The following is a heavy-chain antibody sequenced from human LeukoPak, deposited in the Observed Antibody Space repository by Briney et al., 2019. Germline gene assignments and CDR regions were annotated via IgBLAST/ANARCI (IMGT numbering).Heavy chain of an antibody. D-gene: IGHD6-6*01. J-gene: IGHJ4*02. CDR2: ISWNSGSI. CDR3: AKDGHSSSYDYFDY. V-gene: IGHV3-9*01. Sequence: GGSLRLSCAASGFTFDDYAMHWVRQAPGKGLEWVSGISWNSGSIGYADSVKGRFTISRDNAKNSLYLQMNSLRAGDTALYYCAKDGHSSSYDYFDYWGQGTLVTVSS. CDR1: GFTFDDYA.